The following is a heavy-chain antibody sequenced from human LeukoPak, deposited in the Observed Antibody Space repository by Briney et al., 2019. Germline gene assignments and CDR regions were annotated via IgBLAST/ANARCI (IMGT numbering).Heavy chain of an antibody. CDR2: VHYSGST. V-gene: IGHV4-59*08. CDR1: GVSIFSYY. D-gene: IGHD3-9*01. CDR3: ATGRSIRYFDY. Sequence: SSEPLSLTCSVSGVSIFSYYWNWIRQPPGKGLEWIGYVHYSGSTNYNPSLKSRVTISVDTSKNQFSLKLSSATAADTAVYYCATGRSIRYFDYWGQGTLLTVSS. J-gene: IGHJ4*02.